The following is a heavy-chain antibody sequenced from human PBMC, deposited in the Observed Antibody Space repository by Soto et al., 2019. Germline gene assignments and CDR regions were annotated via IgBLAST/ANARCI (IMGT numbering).Heavy chain of an antibody. V-gene: IGHV3-23*01. D-gene: IGHD1-26*01. CDR1: GFTFSNYA. Sequence: EVQLLESGGGLVQPGGSLRLSCAASGFTFSNYAMNWVRQAPGKGLEWVSVISGSGDSTYHADSVKGRFTISRDNSKNTLYLQMNSLRAEDTAVYYCARRGSGSYYDYWGQGTLVTVSS. J-gene: IGHJ4*02. CDR2: ISGSGDST. CDR3: ARRGSGSYYDY.